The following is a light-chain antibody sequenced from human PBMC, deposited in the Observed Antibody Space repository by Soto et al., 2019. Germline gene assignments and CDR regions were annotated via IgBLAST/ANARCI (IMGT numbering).Light chain of an antibody. J-gene: IGLJ2*01. V-gene: IGLV2-14*01. CDR2: DVS. CDR3: SSYTSSSIVV. Sequence: QSALTQPASVSGSPGQSITISCTGTSSDVGGYNYVSWYQQHPGKAPKLMIYDVSNRPSGVSNRFSGSKSGNTASLTISGLQAEDEADYYCSSYTSSSIVVFGGWTKLTVL. CDR1: SSDVGGYNY.